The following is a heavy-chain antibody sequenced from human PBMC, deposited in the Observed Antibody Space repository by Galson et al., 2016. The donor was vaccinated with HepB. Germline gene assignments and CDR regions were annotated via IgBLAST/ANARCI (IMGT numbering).Heavy chain of an antibody. CDR2: LSGNGGAT. D-gene: IGHD4-17*01. CDR3: AKGAAVTMFNPATLFDY. J-gene: IGHJ4*02. V-gene: IGHV3-23*01. CDR1: GFMFSNHA. Sequence: SLRLSCAASGFMFSNHAMSWVRQAPGKGLEWVSTLSGNGGATSYADSVQGRFPISRDNSKNTLYLQMDSLSAEDTAVYYCAKGAAVTMFNPATLFDYWGQGIMVTVSS.